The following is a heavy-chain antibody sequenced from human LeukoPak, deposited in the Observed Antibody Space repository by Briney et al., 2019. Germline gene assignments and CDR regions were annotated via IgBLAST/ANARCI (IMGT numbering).Heavy chain of an antibody. J-gene: IGHJ6*02. V-gene: IGHV3-23*01. CDR3: GHRDGGWLQSSGMDV. CDR1: GFTFSSYV. D-gene: IGHD5-24*01. Sequence: PGGSLRLSCAASGFTFSSYVMSWVRQAPGKGLEWVSALTSSGDTTYYGDSVKGRFTISRDNSKNALYLQMHSLRAEDTAIYYCGHRDGGWLQSSGMDVWGQGTAVTVSS. CDR2: LTSSGDTT.